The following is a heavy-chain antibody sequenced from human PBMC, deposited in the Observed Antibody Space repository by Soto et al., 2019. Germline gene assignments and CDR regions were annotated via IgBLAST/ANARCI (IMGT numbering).Heavy chain of an antibody. D-gene: IGHD6-19*01. CDR3: AHSSSVAGRNWYFDV. V-gene: IGHV2-5*02. J-gene: IGHJ2*01. Sequence: QITLKESGPTVVKPTQTLMLTCTFSGFSVSTTGVGVACIRRPPGKVLEWLALIYWDDSTRYRPTLRSRLTTTSDTSKNKVVLTMNNVDPAYTATDYCAHSSSVAGRNWYFDVWGRGTLVTVSS. CDR1: GFSVSTTGVG. CDR2: IYWDDST.